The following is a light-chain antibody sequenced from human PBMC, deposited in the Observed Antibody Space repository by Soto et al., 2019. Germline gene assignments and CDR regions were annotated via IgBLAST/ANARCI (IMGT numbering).Light chain of an antibody. J-gene: IGLJ2*01. V-gene: IGLV2-14*01. Sequence: QSALTQPASVSGSPGQSITISCTGTSSDVDTYKYVSWYQQHPGKAPKLMIYEVSYRPSGVSDRFSGSKSGNTASLTISGLQAEYEADYYCCSYAGSTPRVQFGGGTKLTVL. CDR2: EVS. CDR1: SSDVDTYKY. CDR3: CSYAGSTPRVQ.